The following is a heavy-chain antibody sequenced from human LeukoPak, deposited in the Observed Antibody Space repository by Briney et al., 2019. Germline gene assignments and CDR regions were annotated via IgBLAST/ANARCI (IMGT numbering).Heavy chain of an antibody. J-gene: IGHJ4*02. V-gene: IGHV4-39*07. CDR2: IYYSGST. Sequence: SETLSLTCTVSGGSISSSSYYWGWIRQPPGKGLEWIGSIYYSGSTYYNPSLKSRVTISVDTSKNQFSLKLSSVTAADTAVYYCARVILRYFDWFHETDVWGQGTLVTVSS. CDR3: ARVILRYFDWFHETDV. D-gene: IGHD3-9*01. CDR1: GGSISSSSYY.